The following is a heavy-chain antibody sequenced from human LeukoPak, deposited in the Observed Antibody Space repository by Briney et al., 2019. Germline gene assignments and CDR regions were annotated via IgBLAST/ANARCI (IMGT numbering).Heavy chain of an antibody. J-gene: IGHJ4*02. Sequence: GGSLRLSCAASGFTVSSNDMSWVRQAPGKGLEWVSVFYRGGSTYHADSVKGRFTISRDISKNTLHLQMNSLRAEDTAVYYCARDWGAGYWGQGTLVIVSS. V-gene: IGHV3-66*01. CDR2: FYRGGST. CDR1: GFTVSSND. D-gene: IGHD3-16*01. CDR3: ARDWGAGY.